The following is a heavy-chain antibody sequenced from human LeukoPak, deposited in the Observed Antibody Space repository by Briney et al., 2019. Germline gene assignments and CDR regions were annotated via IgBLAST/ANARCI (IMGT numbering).Heavy chain of an antibody. J-gene: IGHJ4*02. CDR2: IYSGGST. D-gene: IGHD4/OR15-4a*01. Sequence: HPGGSLRLSCTASGFTVSSNYMTWVRQAPGKGLEWVSVIYSGGSTFYADSVKGRFTISRDNSKNTLYLQMNRLRAEDTAVYYCARLAMTTNLDYYFDFWGQGTLVTVSS. CDR1: GFTVSSNY. V-gene: IGHV3-66*01. CDR3: ARLAMTTNLDYYFDF.